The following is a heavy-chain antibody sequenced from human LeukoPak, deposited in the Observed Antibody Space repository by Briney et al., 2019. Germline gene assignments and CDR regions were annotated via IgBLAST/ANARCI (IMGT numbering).Heavy chain of an antibody. Sequence: NASETLSLTCAVYGGSFSDYSWSWIRQPPGKGLEWIGEIDHSGSTSYNPSLKSRLTISVDTSKKQFSLKLNSVTAADTAVYYCATRLPTDYWGQGTLVTVSS. CDR1: GGSFSDYS. V-gene: IGHV4-34*01. J-gene: IGHJ4*02. CDR3: ATRLPTDY. D-gene: IGHD5-12*01. CDR2: IDHSGST.